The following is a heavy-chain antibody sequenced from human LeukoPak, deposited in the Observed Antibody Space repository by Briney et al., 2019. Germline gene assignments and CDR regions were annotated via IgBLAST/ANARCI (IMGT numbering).Heavy chain of an antibody. CDR3: ARDIYSSSPEGVDV. V-gene: IGHV3-11*01. CDR1: GFTFTDYY. CDR2: ISTTGSTI. J-gene: IGHJ6*02. Sequence: GGSLRLSCVASGFTFTDYYMSWIRQAPGKGLEWVSYISTTGSTIYYADSVKGRFTISRDNARNSLFLQMNGLRGEDTAVYYCARDIYSSSPEGVDVWGQGTTVTVSS. D-gene: IGHD6-6*01.